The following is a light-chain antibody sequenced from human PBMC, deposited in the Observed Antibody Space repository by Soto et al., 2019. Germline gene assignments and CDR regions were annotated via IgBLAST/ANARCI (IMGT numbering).Light chain of an antibody. J-gene: IGLJ2*01. V-gene: IGLV2-14*01. Sequence: QSVLTQPASMSGSPGQSITISCTGTSSAIGGYNYISWYQQLPGKAPKFIIYDVRNRPSGVSNRFSGSRSGNTASLTISGLQAEDEADYYCSSYTSSSTVIFGGGTKLTVL. CDR2: DVR. CDR3: SSYTSSSTVI. CDR1: SSAIGGYNY.